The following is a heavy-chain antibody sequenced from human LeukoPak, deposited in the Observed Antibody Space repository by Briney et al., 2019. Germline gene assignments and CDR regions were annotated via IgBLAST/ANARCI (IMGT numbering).Heavy chain of an antibody. CDR2: VYYGGSPTY. J-gene: IGHJ4*02. Sequence: SETLSLACSVSGGSIISSYWSWIRQPPGKGLEWIGYVYYGGSPTYNYNPSLKSRVTISVDTSKNQLSLRLSSVTAADTAVYFCARIAAAGPFDYWGQGALVTVSS. CDR3: ARIAAAGPFDY. D-gene: IGHD6-13*01. V-gene: IGHV4-59*08. CDR1: GGSIISSY.